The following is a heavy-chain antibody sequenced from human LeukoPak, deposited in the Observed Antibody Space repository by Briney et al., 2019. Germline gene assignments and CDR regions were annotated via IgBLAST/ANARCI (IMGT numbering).Heavy chain of an antibody. J-gene: IGHJ4*02. CDR1: GGTFGSYA. Sequence: ASVKVSCKASGGTFGSYAISWVRQAPGQGLEWMGRIIPILGIANYAQKFQGRVTITADKSTSTAYMELSSLRSEDTAVYYCARDLSYDSSGFPDYWGQGTLVTVSS. D-gene: IGHD3-22*01. CDR2: IIPILGIA. CDR3: ARDLSYDSSGFPDY. V-gene: IGHV1-69*04.